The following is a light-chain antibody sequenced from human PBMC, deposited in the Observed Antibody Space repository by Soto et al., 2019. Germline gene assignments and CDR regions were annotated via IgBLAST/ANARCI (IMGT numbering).Light chain of an antibody. J-gene: IGKJ1*01. CDR3: QQYNNWPPT. CDR1: QSVSSN. V-gene: IGKV3-15*01. CDR2: GAS. Sequence: EIVMTQSPATLSVSPGERATLSCRASQSVSSNLAWYQQKPGQAPRLLIYGASTRATGIPARVSGSGSGTEFPLTISIMQSEVFAVYYCQQYNNWPPTFGQGTKVEIK.